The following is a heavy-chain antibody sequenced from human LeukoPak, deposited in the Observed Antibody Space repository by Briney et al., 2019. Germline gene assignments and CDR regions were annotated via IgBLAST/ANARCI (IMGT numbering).Heavy chain of an antibody. CDR3: ARDGNIAVAGLYYYYGMDV. CDR2: IWYDGSNK. CDR1: GFTFSSYG. D-gene: IGHD6-19*01. Sequence: GGSLRLSCAASGFTFSSYGMHWVRQAPGKGLEWVAVIWYDGSNKYYADSVKGRFTISRDNSKNTLYLQMNSLRAEDTAVYYCARDGNIAVAGLYYYYGMDVWAKGPRSPSP. V-gene: IGHV3-33*01. J-gene: IGHJ6*02.